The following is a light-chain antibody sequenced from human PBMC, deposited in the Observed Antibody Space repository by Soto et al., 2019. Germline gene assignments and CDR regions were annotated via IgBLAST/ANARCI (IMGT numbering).Light chain of an antibody. CDR1: QTVRSNY. J-gene: IGKJ1*01. CDR3: HQYGGSPQT. V-gene: IGKV3-20*01. Sequence: EIVLTQSPGTLSLSPGERATLSCRASQTVRSNYLAWYQQKPGQAPRLLISGASSRASGIPDRFSGSGSGTDFTLTITTLEPEDSAVYYCHQYGGSPQTFGQGTKVEIK. CDR2: GAS.